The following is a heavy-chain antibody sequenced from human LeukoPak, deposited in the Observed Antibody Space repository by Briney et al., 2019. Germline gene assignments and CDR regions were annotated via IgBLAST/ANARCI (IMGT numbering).Heavy chain of an antibody. CDR2: ISYDGSNK. J-gene: IGHJ4*02. Sequence: PGGSLRLSCAASGFTFSSYGMHWVRQAPGKGLEWVAVISYDGSNKYYADSVKGRFTISRDNAKNSLYLQMNSLRAEDTAVYYCARGGLWLGSPTVTTYLNDYWGQGTLVTVSS. V-gene: IGHV3-30*03. CDR3: ARGGLWLGSPTVTTYLNDY. CDR1: GFTFSSYG. D-gene: IGHD4-17*01.